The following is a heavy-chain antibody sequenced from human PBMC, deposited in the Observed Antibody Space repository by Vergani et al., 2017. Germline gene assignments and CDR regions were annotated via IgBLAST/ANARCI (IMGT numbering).Heavy chain of an antibody. CDR3: PRDRGAFGYFDY. Sequence: EVQLVESGGGLVQPGGSLRLSCAASGFTFSSYWMSWVRQVPGKGLQWVANIKQDGSEKNYVDSVKGRFTNSRDNTKNSLYLQMNSLRVEDTAVFYCPRDRGAFGYFDYWGQGTPVTVSS. CDR1: GFTFSSYW. CDR2: IKQDGSEK. D-gene: IGHD3-3*02. J-gene: IGHJ4*02. V-gene: IGHV3-7*01.